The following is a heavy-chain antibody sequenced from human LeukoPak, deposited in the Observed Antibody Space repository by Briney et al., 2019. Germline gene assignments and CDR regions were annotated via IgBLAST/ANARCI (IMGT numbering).Heavy chain of an antibody. CDR1: GFTVSSNY. V-gene: IGHV3-53*01. J-gene: IGHJ4*02. D-gene: IGHD3-9*01. CDR2: IYSGGST. CDR3: ARDLRYLGIDY. Sequence: GGSLRLSCAASGFTVSSNYMSWVRQAPGKGLEWVSVIYSGGSTYYADSVKGRFTISRDNSKNTLYLQMNSLRAEDTAVYYCARDLRYLGIDYWGQGTLVTVSS.